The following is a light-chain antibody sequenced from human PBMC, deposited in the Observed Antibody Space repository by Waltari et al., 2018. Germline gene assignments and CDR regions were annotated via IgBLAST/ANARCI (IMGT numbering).Light chain of an antibody. V-gene: IGKV3-15*01. CDR2: DAS. Sequence: VMTQSPATLFVSPGEGATLPCRASQSISSNLAWYQQKPGRAPRPLIYDASTRATGIPARFSGSGSGTEFTLIISSLQSEDFAVYYCQQYDNWPPWTFGQGTKVEIK. J-gene: IGKJ1*01. CDR1: QSISSN. CDR3: QQYDNWPPWT.